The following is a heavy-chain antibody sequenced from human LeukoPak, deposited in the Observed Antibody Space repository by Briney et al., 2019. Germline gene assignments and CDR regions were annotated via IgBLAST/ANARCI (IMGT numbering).Heavy chain of an antibody. CDR2: ISSSGSTI. CDR3: ARENYDILTGYYSDPVS. CDR1: GFTFSSYE. D-gene: IGHD3-9*01. Sequence: GGSLRLSCAASGFTFSSYEMNWVRQAPGKGLEWVSYISSSGSTIYYADSVKGRFTISRDNAKNSLYLQMNSLRAEDTAVYYCARENYDILTGYYSDPVSWGQGTLVTVSS. V-gene: IGHV3-48*03. J-gene: IGHJ4*02.